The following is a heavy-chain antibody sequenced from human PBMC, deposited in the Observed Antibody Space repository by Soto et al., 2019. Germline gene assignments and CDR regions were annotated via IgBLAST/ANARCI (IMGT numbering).Heavy chain of an antibody. CDR3: ARARYYDFWSGSYWFDP. CDR2: IIPIFGTA. V-gene: IGHV1-69*13. J-gene: IGHJ5*02. D-gene: IGHD3-3*01. Sequence: SVKGSCKASGGTFSSYAISWVRQAPGQGLEWMGGIIPIFGTANYAQKFQGRVTITADESTSTAYMELSSLRSEDTAVYYCARARYYDFWSGSYWFDPWGQGTLVTVSS. CDR1: GGTFSSYA.